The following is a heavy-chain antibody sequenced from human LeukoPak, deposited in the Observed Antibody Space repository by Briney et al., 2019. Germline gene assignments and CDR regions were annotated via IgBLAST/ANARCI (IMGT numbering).Heavy chain of an antibody. Sequence: SETLSLTCAVSGGFISSSNWWSWVRQPPGKGLEWIGSIYYSGSTYYNPSLKSRVTISVDTSKNQFSLKLSSVTAADTAVYYCASLRDFDYGNYFDYWGQGTLVTVSS. CDR3: ASLRDFDYGNYFDY. V-gene: IGHV4-39*01. CDR2: IYYSGST. J-gene: IGHJ4*02. CDR1: GGFISSSNW. D-gene: IGHD4-17*01.